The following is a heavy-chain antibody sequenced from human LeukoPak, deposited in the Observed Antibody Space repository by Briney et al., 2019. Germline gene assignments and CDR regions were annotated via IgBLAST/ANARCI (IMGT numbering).Heavy chain of an antibody. CDR3: ARDPTTVTKGLDI. D-gene: IGHD4-17*01. V-gene: IGHV4-4*07. Sequence: KPSETLSLTCTVSGGSISSDYWSWIRQPAGRRLDWIGRISISGSTNYNPSLKSRVTISVDTSKNQFSLKLSSVTAADTAVYYCARDPTTVTKGLDIWGQGTMVTVSS. CDR1: GGSISSDY. J-gene: IGHJ3*02. CDR2: ISISGST.